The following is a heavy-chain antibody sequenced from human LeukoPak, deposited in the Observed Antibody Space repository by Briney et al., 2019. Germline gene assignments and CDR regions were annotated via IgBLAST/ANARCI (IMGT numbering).Heavy chain of an antibody. Sequence: GGSLRLSCAASRFTFRRYAMSWVRQAPGKGLEWVSGISGSAVSTYYADSVKGRFTISRDNSKNTLHLQLNSLRAEDTAVYYCAKDRSSGWYDAFDIWGQGTLVTVSS. CDR1: RFTFRRYA. CDR2: ISGSAVST. J-gene: IGHJ3*02. D-gene: IGHD6-19*01. CDR3: AKDRSSGWYDAFDI. V-gene: IGHV3-23*01.